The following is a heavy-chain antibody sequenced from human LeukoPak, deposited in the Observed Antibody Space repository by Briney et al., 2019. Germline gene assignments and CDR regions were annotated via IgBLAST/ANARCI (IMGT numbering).Heavy chain of an antibody. CDR1: GYTFSSYG. D-gene: IGHD1-26*01. Sequence: ASVKVSCKASGYTFSSYGISWVRQAPGQGLEWMGWINTYNGNTNYAQKLQDRVTMTTDTSTSTAYMELRSLRVDDTAVYYCARDSDKSGSYERYGMDVWGQGTTVTVSS. CDR3: ARDSDKSGSYERYGMDV. J-gene: IGHJ6*02. V-gene: IGHV1-18*01. CDR2: INTYNGNT.